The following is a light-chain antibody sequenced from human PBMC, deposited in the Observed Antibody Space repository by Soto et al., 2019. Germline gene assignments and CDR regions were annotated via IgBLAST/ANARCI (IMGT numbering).Light chain of an antibody. CDR2: DVA. V-gene: IGLV2-14*03. CDR3: VSDTSSTTYV. Sequence: QSALTQPASVSGSPGQSITISCTGTSSDIGDYDYVSWYQQHPGKPPKLIIYDVANRPSGVSNRFSGSKSGSTASLIISRLQTEDEADYYCVSDTSSTTYVFGTGTKVTVL. J-gene: IGLJ1*01. CDR1: SSDIGDYDY.